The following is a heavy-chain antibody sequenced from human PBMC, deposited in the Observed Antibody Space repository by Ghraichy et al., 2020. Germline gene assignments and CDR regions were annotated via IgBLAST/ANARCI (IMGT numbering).Heavy chain of an antibody. Sequence: GGSLRLSLTCAASGFTFSAYAMSWVRQTPGKGLEWVSDISGSGGSTNYADSVKGRFTISRDNSKNTLYLHMSSLRAEDTAVYYCAKWSTLTANWFDPRGQGTLVTVSS. J-gene: IGHJ5*02. D-gene: IGHD2-21*02. CDR1: GFTFSAYA. CDR3: AKWSTLTANWFDP. V-gene: IGHV3-23*01. CDR2: ISGSGGST.